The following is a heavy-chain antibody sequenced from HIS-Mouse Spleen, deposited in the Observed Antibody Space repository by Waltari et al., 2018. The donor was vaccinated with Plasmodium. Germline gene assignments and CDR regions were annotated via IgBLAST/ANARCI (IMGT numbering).Heavy chain of an antibody. CDR3: ARAVVRGVIPLDAFDI. CDR2: IYSGGST. J-gene: IGHJ3*02. Sequence: EVQLVESGGGLIQPGGSLRPPCAASGFTVSSNYMSWVRQAPGKGLEWVSVIYSGGSTYYADSVKGRFTISRDNSKNTLYLQMNSLRAEDTAVYYCARAVVRGVIPLDAFDIWGQGTMVTVSS. V-gene: IGHV3-53*01. CDR1: GFTVSSNY. D-gene: IGHD3-10*01.